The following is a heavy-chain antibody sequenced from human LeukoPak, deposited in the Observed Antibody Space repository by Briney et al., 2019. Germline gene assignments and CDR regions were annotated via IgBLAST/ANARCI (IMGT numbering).Heavy chain of an antibody. CDR2: IKYDGSYT. CDR3: VRDGDAYNFDF. J-gene: IGHJ4*02. D-gene: IGHD5-24*01. V-gene: IGHV3-74*01. Sequence: PGGCLRLSCATSGFTLSLAWMHWVRQAPGKGLEWVSRIKYDGSYTNYADSVKGRFTISRDNARNTLSLHMISLRAEDTAVYFCVRDGDAYNFDFWGQGVLVTVSS. CDR1: GFTLSLAW.